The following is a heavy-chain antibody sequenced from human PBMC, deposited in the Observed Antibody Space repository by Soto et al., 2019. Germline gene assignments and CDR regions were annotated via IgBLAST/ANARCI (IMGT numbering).Heavy chain of an antibody. J-gene: IGHJ4*02. CDR2: INHSGST. D-gene: IGHD4-17*01. CDR1: CGSFSGYY. Sequence: PSETLSLTCAVYCGSFSGYYWSWIRQPPGKGLEWIGEINHSGSTNYNPSLKSRVTVSVDTSKNQFSLKLNSVTAADTAVYYCARFGGHTVTYDSWGEGTLVT. V-gene: IGHV4-34*01. CDR3: ARFGGHTVTYDS.